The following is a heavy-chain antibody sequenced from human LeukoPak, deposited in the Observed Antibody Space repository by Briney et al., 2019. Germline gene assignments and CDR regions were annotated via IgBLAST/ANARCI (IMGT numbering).Heavy chain of an antibody. CDR1: GFTFSSYS. V-gene: IGHV3-48*04. CDR3: ARESDKHYDFWSGYLALDY. D-gene: IGHD3-3*01. CDR2: ISPITSTK. Sequence: GGSLRLSCAASGFTFSSYSMNWVRQTPGKGLERVSYISPITSTKYYADSVEGRFTISRDDARNSLSLQMDSLRAEDTAVYYCARESDKHYDFWSGYLALDYWGQGTLVTVSS. J-gene: IGHJ4*02.